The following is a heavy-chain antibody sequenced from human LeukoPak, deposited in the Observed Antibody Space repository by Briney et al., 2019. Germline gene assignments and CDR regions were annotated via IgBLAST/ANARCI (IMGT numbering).Heavy chain of an antibody. J-gene: IGHJ4*02. D-gene: IGHD3-10*01. Sequence: SETLSLTCAVSGGSISSSNWWSWVRQPPGKGLEWIGEIYHSGSTNYNPSLKSRVTISVDKSKNQFSLKLSSVTAADTAVYYCARVKPGALYYFDYWGQGTLVTVSS. V-gene: IGHV4-4*02. CDR2: IYHSGST. CDR1: GGSISSSNW. CDR3: ARVKPGALYYFDY.